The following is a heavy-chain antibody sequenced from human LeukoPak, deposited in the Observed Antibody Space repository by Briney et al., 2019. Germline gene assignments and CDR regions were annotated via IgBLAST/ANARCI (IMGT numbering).Heavy chain of an antibody. D-gene: IGHD6-13*01. CDR3: ARDSLGITAVGNY. J-gene: IGHJ4*02. CDR2: IYGSGGT. V-gene: IGHV4-4*07. CDR1: GDSISSYY. Sequence: TPSETLSLTCTVSGDSISSYYWSWVRQPAGKGLEWIGHIYGSGGTNYNPSLKSRVSMSLDTSKKQFSLKLSSVTAADTAVYYCARDSLGITAVGNYWGQGTLVTVSS.